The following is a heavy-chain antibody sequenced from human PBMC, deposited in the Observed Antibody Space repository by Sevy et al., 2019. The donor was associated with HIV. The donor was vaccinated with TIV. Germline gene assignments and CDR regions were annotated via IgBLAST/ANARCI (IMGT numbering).Heavy chain of an antibody. CDR1: GFTFSVYW. J-gene: IGHJ4*02. CDR3: AHEKLGRFDS. CDR2: IKGDGSDK. V-gene: IGHV3-7*01. Sequence: GGSLRLSCAASGFTFSVYWMNWVRQAPGKGLEWVANIKGDGSDKHYVDSVEGRFSISRDNGKNLLYLQMNSLRVEDTAVYYCAHEKLGRFDSWGQGTLVTVSS. D-gene: IGHD1-26*01.